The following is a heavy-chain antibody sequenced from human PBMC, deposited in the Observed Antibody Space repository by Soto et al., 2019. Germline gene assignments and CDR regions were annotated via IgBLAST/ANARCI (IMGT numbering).Heavy chain of an antibody. CDR3: VRDFMTMAGIQ. V-gene: IGHV3-74*01. D-gene: IGHD6-19*01. CDR1: AFTFSDYY. Sequence: GGSLRLSCAASAFTFSDYYMHWVRQGPGKGPVWVSAISGDGGRTYYAGSVRGRFTISRDDAKSTVYLQMNSLRADDTAVYFCVRDFMTMAGIQWGQGTLVTVSS. CDR2: ISGDGGRT. J-gene: IGHJ4*02.